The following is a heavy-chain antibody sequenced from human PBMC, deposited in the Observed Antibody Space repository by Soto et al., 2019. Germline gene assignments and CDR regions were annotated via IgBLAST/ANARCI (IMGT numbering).Heavy chain of an antibody. Sequence: SETLSLTCAVSGGSIGSGGYSCNWIRQPPGKGLEWIGYIYHSGSTYYNPSLKSRVTISVDRSKNQFSLKLGSVTAADTAVYYCARDKITGLFDYWGQGTLVTVSS. V-gene: IGHV4-30-2*01. CDR2: IYHSGST. J-gene: IGHJ4*02. CDR1: GGSIGSGGYS. D-gene: IGHD2-8*02. CDR3: ARDKITGLFDY.